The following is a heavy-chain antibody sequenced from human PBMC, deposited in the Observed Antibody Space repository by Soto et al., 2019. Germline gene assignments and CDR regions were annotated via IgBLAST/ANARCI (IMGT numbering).Heavy chain of an antibody. CDR1: GFTFSSYA. CDR2: ISGSGGST. D-gene: IGHD3-3*01. Sequence: PGGSLRLSCAASGFTFSSYAMSWVRQAPGKGLEWVSAISGSGGSTYYADSVKGRFTISRDNSKNTLYLQMNSLRAEDTAVYYCAKGVRFLEWSSEYNWFDPWGQGTLVTVSS. V-gene: IGHV3-23*01. CDR3: AKGVRFLEWSSEYNWFDP. J-gene: IGHJ5*02.